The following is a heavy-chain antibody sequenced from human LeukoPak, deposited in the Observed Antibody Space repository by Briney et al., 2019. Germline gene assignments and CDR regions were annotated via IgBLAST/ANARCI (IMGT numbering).Heavy chain of an antibody. CDR3: ARGAEEYYDFWSGYGLKFYYYYMDV. Sequence: GGSLRLSCAASGFTFSSYSMNWVRQAPGKGLEWVSSISSSSYIYYADSVKGRFTISRDNAKNSLYLQMNSLRAEDTAVYYCARGAEEYYDFWSGYGLKFYYYYMDVWGKGTTVTVSS. J-gene: IGHJ6*03. CDR2: ISSSSYI. D-gene: IGHD3-3*01. CDR1: GFTFSSYS. V-gene: IGHV3-21*01.